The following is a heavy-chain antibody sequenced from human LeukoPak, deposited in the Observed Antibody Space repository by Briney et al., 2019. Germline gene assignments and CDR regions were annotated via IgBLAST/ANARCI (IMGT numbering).Heavy chain of an antibody. D-gene: IGHD1-26*01. CDR2: IYYGGTT. Sequence: ASETLSLTCTVSGHSLSSYYWSWIRQPPGKGLEWIGYIYYGGTTNYNPSLKRRVSISADPPKNQFSLRLTSVTHADTALYYCVRHGGTLGYFDFWGPGTLVTVSS. V-gene: IGHV4-59*08. J-gene: IGHJ4*02. CDR3: VRHGGTLGYFDF. CDR1: GHSLSSYY.